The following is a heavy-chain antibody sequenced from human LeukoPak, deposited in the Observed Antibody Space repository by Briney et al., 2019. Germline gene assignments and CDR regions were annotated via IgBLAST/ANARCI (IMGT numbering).Heavy chain of an antibody. V-gene: IGHV3-74*01. D-gene: IGHD3-10*01. CDR3: ARDLSYSLEY. Sequence: PGGSLRLSCAASGFTFNDYWMHSVRQAPGKGLVWVSRIKGDGSSTTYADSVKGRFTISRDNAKNTLYLQMNSLRAEDTAVYYCARDLSYSLEYWGQGTLVTVSS. CDR2: IKGDGSST. CDR1: GFTFNDYW. J-gene: IGHJ4*02.